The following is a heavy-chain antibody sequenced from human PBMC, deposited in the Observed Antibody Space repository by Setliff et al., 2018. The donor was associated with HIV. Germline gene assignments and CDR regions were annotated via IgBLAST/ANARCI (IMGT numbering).Heavy chain of an antibody. CDR2: INHSGST. CDR3: ARGATLLPGYSDRWEYFYMDV. D-gene: IGHD5-12*01. J-gene: IGHJ6*03. Sequence: PSETLSLICAVYGGSFSEYYWSWIRQSPGKGLEWIGEINHSGSTHYNPPLKSRATVSVDTSKNQFSLRLNSVTAADTAVYYCARGATLLPGYSDRWEYFYMDVWGKGTTVTVSS. V-gene: IGHV4-34*01. CDR1: GGSFSEYY.